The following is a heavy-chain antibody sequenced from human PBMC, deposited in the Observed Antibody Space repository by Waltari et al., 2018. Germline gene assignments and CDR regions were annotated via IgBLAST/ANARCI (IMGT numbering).Heavy chain of an antibody. CDR1: GFSVSSNY. J-gene: IGHJ4*02. CDR3: ARLEGAAGYFDY. CDR2: IYSGGST. Sequence: EVQLVETGGGLIQPGGSLRLSCAVSGFSVSSNYMSWVRQAPGKGLEWVSVIYSGGSTYYADSVKGRFTISRDNSKNTLYLQMNSLRAEDTAVYYCARLEGAAGYFDYWGQGTLVTVSS. V-gene: IGHV3-53*02. D-gene: IGHD2-15*01.